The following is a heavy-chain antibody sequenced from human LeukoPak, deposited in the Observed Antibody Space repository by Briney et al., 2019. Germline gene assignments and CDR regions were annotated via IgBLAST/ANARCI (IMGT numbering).Heavy chain of an antibody. CDR3: AKVRWDNSGWYYLDN. Sequence: GGSLRLSCAASGFTFSDYNMHWVRQAPGRGLEWVAVISYDGSNKYYADSVKGRFTISRDNSKNTLYLQMNSLTDEDTAVYYCAKVRWDNSGWYYLDNWGQGTLVTVSS. J-gene: IGHJ4*02. V-gene: IGHV3-30*18. CDR2: ISYDGSNK. D-gene: IGHD6-19*01. CDR1: GFTFSDYN.